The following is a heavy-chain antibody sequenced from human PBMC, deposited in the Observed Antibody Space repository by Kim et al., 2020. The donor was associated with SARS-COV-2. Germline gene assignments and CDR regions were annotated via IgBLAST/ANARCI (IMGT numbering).Heavy chain of an antibody. J-gene: IGHJ6*02. Sequence: SVKVSCKASGGTFSSYAISWVRQAPGQGLEWMGGIIPIFGTANYAQKFQGRVTITADESTSTAYMELSSLRSEDTAVYYCARHRYGDYRLLYYYYYYGMDVWGQGTTVTVSS. CDR1: GGTFSSYA. CDR2: IIPIFGTA. D-gene: IGHD4-17*01. CDR3: ARHRYGDYRLLYYYYYYGMDV. V-gene: IGHV1-69*13.